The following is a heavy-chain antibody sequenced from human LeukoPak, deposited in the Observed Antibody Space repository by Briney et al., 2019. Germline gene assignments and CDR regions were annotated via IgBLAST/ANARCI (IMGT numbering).Heavy chain of an antibody. V-gene: IGHV7-4-1*02. CDR1: GYTFTSYA. CDR3: ARGVYHFWSGYFDYFDY. J-gene: IGHJ4*02. CDR2: INTNTGNP. D-gene: IGHD3-3*01. Sequence: GASVKVSCKASGYTFTSYAMNWVRQAPGHGLEWMGWINTNTGNPTYAQGFTGRFVFSLDTSVSTAYLQISSLKAEDTAVYYCARGVYHFWSGYFDYFDYWGQGTLVTVSS.